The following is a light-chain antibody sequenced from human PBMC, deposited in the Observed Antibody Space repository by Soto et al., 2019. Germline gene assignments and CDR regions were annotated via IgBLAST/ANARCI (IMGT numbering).Light chain of an antibody. J-gene: IGLJ3*02. V-gene: IGLV2-23*01. CDR1: SSDVGNYNL. Sequence: SALTQPASVSGSPGQSVTLSCTGTSSDVGNYNLVSWFQHHPGQAPKLMIYEGTKRPSGVSSRFSGSKSGNTASLTISGLQAEDEADYYCCSYAGSGTGVFGGGTKVTVL. CDR2: EGT. CDR3: CSYAGSGTGV.